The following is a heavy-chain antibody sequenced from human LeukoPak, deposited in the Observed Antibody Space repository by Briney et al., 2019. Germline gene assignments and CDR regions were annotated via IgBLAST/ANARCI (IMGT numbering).Heavy chain of an antibody. V-gene: IGHV1-18*01. CDR2: ISAYNGNT. CDR3: ARVVWYCSSTSCYTFDY. Sequence: ASVKVSCKASGYTFTSYGISWVRQAPGQGLEWMEWISAYNGNTNYAQKLQGRVTMTTDTSTSTAYMELRSLRSDDTAVYYCARVVWYCSSTSCYTFDYWGQGTLVTVSS. D-gene: IGHD2-2*02. J-gene: IGHJ4*02. CDR1: GYTFTSYG.